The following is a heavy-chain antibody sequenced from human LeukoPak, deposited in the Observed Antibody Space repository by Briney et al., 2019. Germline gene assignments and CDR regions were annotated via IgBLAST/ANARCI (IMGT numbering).Heavy chain of an antibody. V-gene: IGHV1-46*01. CDR2: INPSGGST. J-gene: IGHJ6*02. Sequence: ASVKVSCKASGYTFTSYYMHWVRQAPGQGLEWMGIINPSGGSTSYAQKFQGRVTMTRDTSTSTAYMELSSLRSEDTAVYYCASSPGYYYYGMDVWGQGTTVTVSS. CDR3: ASSPGYYYYGMDV. CDR1: GYTFTSYY.